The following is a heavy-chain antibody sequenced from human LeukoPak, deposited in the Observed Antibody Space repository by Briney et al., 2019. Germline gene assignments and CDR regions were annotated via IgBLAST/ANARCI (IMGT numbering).Heavy chain of an antibody. CDR3: AREGGSSSWYIAFDI. J-gene: IGHJ3*02. CDR2: IYSGGST. CDR1: GFNFGDYY. V-gene: IGHV3-53*04. Sequence: PGGSLRLSCAASGFNFGDYYMSWIRQAPGAGLEWVSVIYSGGSTYYADSVKGRFTISRHNSKNTLYLQMNSLRAEDTAVYYCAREGGSSSWYIAFDIWGQGTMVTVSS. D-gene: IGHD6-13*01.